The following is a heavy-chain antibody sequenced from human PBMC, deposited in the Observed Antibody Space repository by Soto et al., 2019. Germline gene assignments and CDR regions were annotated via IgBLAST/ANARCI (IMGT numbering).Heavy chain of an antibody. Sequence: QVHLVESGGGVVQPGRPLRLSCAASTFNFNYYAMHWVRQAPAKGLEWVAVIWFDGSKEYYADSAKGRFTISRDNSKNMVNLERKGLRVEETAEYYFARGAGEGQRQGDWFDPWGQGTLVTVSP. CDR3: ARGAGEGQRQGDWFDP. CDR2: IWFDGSKE. J-gene: IGHJ5*02. V-gene: IGHV3-33*03. D-gene: IGHD6-25*01. CDR1: TFNFNYYA.